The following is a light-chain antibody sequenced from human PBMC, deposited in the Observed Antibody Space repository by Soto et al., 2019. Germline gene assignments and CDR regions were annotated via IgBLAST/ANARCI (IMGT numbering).Light chain of an antibody. CDR3: SAWDDSLNGYV. CDR1: SSNIGNNA. J-gene: IGLJ1*01. CDR2: YDD. V-gene: IGLV1-36*01. Sequence: QSVLTQPPSVSEAPRQRVTISCSGSSSNIGNNAVNWYQQLPGKAPKLLIYYDDLLPSGVSDRFSGYKSGTSASLAISGLQYEDEADYYCSAWDDSLNGYVFGTGTKLTVL.